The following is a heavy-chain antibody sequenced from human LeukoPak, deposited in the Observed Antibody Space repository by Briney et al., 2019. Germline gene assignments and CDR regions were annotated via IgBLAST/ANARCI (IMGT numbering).Heavy chain of an antibody. Sequence: SGTLSLTCTVSGGSISSSSYYWGWIRQPPGKGLEWIGSIYYSGSTYYNPSLKSRVTISVDTSKNQFSLKLSSVTAADTAVYYCARHAGDYGDPFDYWGQGTLVTVSS. V-gene: IGHV4-39*01. D-gene: IGHD4-17*01. CDR2: IYYSGST. J-gene: IGHJ4*02. CDR1: GGSISSSSYY. CDR3: ARHAGDYGDPFDY.